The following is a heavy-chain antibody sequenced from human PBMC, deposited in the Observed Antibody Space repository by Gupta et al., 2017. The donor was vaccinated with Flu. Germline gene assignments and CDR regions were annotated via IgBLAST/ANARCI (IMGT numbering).Heavy chain of an antibody. D-gene: IGHD6-13*01. V-gene: IGHV3-30*18. CDR3: AKDLYQISAAGN. J-gene: IGHJ4*02. CDR1: GFTFSDYG. CDR2: ISYDGTN. Sequence: QVQLVESGGGVVQPGGSLRLSCAASGFTFSDYGMHWVRQAPGKGLEWVSFISYDGTNNYADSVKGRFTISRDNSRTTLYLQMNSLRAEDTAIYYCAKDLYQISAAGNWGQGTLVTVSS.